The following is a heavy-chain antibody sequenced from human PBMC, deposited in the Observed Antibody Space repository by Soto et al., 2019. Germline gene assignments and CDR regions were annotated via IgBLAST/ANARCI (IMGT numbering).Heavy chain of an antibody. CDR1: GGTFSSYA. V-gene: IGHV1-69*06. J-gene: IGHJ5*02. CDR3: ARGGEYSSSWYAGGFDP. CDR2: IIPIFGTE. D-gene: IGHD6-13*01. Sequence: QVQLVQSGAEVKKPGSSVKVSCKASGGTFSSYAISWVRQAPGQGLEWMGGIIPIFGTENYAQKFQGRVTITADKSTSPAYMELSSMRSEDTVVYYCARGGEYSSSWYAGGFDPWGQGTLVTVSS.